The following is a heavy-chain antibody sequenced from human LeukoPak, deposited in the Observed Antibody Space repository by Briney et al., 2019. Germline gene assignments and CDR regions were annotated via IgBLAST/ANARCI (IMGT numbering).Heavy chain of an antibody. Sequence: PGGSLRLSCAASGFTFSSYGMHWVRQAPGKGLEWVAFIRYDGSNKYYADSVKGRFTISRDNSKNTLYLQMNSLRAEDTAVYYCAKNWEYICWFDPWGQGTLVTVSS. CDR1: GFTFSSYG. V-gene: IGHV3-30*02. CDR2: IRYDGSNK. CDR3: AKNWEYICWFDP. D-gene: IGHD2/OR15-2a*01. J-gene: IGHJ5*02.